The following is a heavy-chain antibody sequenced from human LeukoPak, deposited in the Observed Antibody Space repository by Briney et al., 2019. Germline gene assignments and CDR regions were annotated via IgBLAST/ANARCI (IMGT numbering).Heavy chain of an antibody. D-gene: IGHD6-13*01. CDR3: AREYSSSWYVNWFDP. CDR2: ISWNGGSI. V-gene: IGHV3-9*01. CDR1: GFTFHDYA. J-gene: IGHJ5*02. Sequence: PGGSLRLSCAASGFTFHDYAIHWVRQAPGKGLEWVSGISWNGGSIGYADSVKGRFIISRDNAKNSLYLQMNSLRAEDTAVYYCAREYSSSWYVNWFDPWGQGTLVTVSS.